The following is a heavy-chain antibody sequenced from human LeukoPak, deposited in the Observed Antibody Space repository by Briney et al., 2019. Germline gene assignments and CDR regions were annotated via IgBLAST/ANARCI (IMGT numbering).Heavy chain of an antibody. V-gene: IGHV1-18*01. D-gene: IGHD3-16*01. CDR3: ARDVGRSYDLDY. Sequence: ASVKVSCKASGYTFTSYGISWVRQAPGQGLEWMGWISAYNGNTDYAQSLQGRVTMTIDTSTSTVYMELRSLRSDDTAVYYCARDVGRSYDLDYRGQGTLVTDSS. CDR1: GYTFTSYG. CDR2: ISAYNGNT. J-gene: IGHJ4*02.